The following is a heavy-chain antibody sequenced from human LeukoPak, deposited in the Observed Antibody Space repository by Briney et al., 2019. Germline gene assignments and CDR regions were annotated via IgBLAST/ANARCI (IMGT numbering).Heavy chain of an antibody. V-gene: IGHV4-39*07. CDR1: GGSISSSSYY. D-gene: IGHD2-21*02. CDR2: IYYSGST. CDR3: ARLSRLYCGGDCYSRRNWLDP. Sequence: ASETLSLTCTVSGGSISSSSYYWGWIRQPPGKGLEWIGSIYYSGSTYYNPSLKSRVTISVDTSKNQFSLKLSSVTAADTAVYYCARLSRLYCGGDCYSRRNWLDPWGQGTLVTVSS. J-gene: IGHJ5*02.